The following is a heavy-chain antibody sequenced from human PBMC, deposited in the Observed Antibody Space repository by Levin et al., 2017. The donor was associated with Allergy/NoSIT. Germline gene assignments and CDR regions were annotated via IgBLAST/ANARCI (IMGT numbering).Heavy chain of an antibody. CDR1: GFTCSDHY. CDR3: ARVGPSYSFDN. D-gene: IGHD3-10*01. Sequence: GGSLRLSCAASGFTCSDHYMDWVRQAPGQGLEWVGRIRNKANRSTTEYAASVRGRFTISRDDLKNSLYLHMNSLKTEDTAVYYCARVGPSYSFDNWGQGTLVTVSS. J-gene: IGHJ4*02. CDR2: IRNKANRSTT. V-gene: IGHV3-72*01.